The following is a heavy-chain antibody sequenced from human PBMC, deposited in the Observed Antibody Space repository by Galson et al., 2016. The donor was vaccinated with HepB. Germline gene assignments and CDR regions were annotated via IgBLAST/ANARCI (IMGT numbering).Heavy chain of an antibody. CDR2: TYYRSKWHF. D-gene: IGHD7-27*01. CDR3: ARSYLLGRGFGS. J-gene: IGHJ4*02. V-gene: IGHV6-1*01. CDR1: GDSVSSNSAG. Sequence: CAISGDSVSSNSAGWNWIRQSPSRGLEWLGRTYYRSKWHFDYAESVESRIAINPGTAKNQFSLQLNSVTPEDTSIYYCARSYLLGRGFGSWGQGTLTVSS.